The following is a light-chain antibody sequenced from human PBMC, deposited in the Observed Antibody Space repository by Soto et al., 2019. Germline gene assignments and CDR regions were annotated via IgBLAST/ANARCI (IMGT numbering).Light chain of an antibody. CDR2: DAS. V-gene: IGKV1-5*01. J-gene: IGKJ4*01. CDR1: HSISSL. CDR3: QQYNSYSPLT. Sequence: DIQMTQSPSTLSASVGDRVTITCRASHSISSLLAWYQQKPGKAPKLLIYDASSLESGVPSRFSGSGSGTEFTLTISSLQPDDFATYYCQQYNSYSPLTFGGGTKVDI.